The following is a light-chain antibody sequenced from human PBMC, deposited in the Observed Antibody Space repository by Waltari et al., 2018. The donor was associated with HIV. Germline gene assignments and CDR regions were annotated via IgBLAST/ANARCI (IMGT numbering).Light chain of an antibody. V-gene: IGLV2-14*01. J-gene: IGLJ3*02. CDR1: SSDVGAYNF. CDR2: EVS. Sequence: QSALTQPASVSGSPGQSITISCTGTSSDVGAYNFVSWYQQHPGKAPKLMIYEVSNRPSGVSNRFSGSKSGNTASLTISGLQADDEADYYCFSYTSSSTLVFGGGTKLTVL. CDR3: FSYTSSSTLV.